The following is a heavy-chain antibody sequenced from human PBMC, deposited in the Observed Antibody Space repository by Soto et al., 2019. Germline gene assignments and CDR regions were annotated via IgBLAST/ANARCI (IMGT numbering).Heavy chain of an antibody. J-gene: IGHJ6*02. V-gene: IGHV5-51*01. D-gene: IGHD3-10*01. CDR3: AGGGVRGVITRTRDYYGMDV. CDR2: IYPGDSDT. CDR1: GYRFTSYW. Sequence: EVQLVQSGAEVKKPGESLKISCKGSGYRFTSYWIGWVRQMPGKGLEWMGIIYPGDSDTRYSPSFQGQVTISADKSISTAYLQWSSLKASDTAMYYCAGGGVRGVITRTRDYYGMDVWGQGTTVTVSS.